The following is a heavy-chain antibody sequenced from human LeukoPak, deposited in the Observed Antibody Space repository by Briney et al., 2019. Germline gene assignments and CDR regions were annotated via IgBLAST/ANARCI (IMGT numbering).Heavy chain of an antibody. CDR3: ARDLKRGYSSGRYSWGTGSSNDF. V-gene: IGHV1-18*01. Sequence: GASVKVSCKASGYTFTSYDISWVRQAPGQGLEWMGWISPYNSNTYYAQNLQGRVTMTTDTSTSTTYMELRSLRSDDTAVYYCARDLKRGYSSGRYSWGTGSSNDFWGQGTLVTVSS. J-gene: IGHJ4*02. D-gene: IGHD6-19*01. CDR1: GYTFTSYD. CDR2: ISPYNSNT.